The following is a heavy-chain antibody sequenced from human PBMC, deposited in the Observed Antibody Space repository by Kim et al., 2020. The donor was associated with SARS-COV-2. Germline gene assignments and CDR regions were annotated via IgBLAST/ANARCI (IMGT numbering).Heavy chain of an antibody. D-gene: IGHD2-21*01. CDR1: GYTFTSYA. V-gene: IGHV1-3*01. CDR3: ARAGGDHVRGYYYYGMDV. J-gene: IGHJ6*02. Sequence: ASVKVSCKASGYTFTSYAMHWVRQAPGQRLEWMGWINAGNGNTKYSQKFQGRVTITRDTSASTAYMELSSLRSEDTAVYYCARAGGDHVRGYYYYGMDVWGQGTTVTVSS. CDR2: INAGNGNT.